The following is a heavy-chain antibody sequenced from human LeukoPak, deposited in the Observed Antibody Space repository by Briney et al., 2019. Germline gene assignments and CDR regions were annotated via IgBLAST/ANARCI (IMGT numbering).Heavy chain of an antibody. CDR2: TSYDGTKK. Sequence: GGSLRLSCAASGFTFSRYGMHWVRQAPGKGLEWVAVTSYDGTKKDYADHVKGRFTISRDNSQNTLYLQMNSLRAEDTAVYYCARVGYNASGPFSYFDYWGQGTLVTVSS. D-gene: IGHD3-10*01. CDR3: ARVGYNASGPFSYFDY. CDR1: GFTFSRYG. J-gene: IGHJ4*02. V-gene: IGHV3-30*03.